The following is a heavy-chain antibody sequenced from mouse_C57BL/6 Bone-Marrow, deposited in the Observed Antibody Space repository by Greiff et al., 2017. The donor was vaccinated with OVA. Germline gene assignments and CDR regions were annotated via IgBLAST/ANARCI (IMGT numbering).Heavy chain of an antibody. CDR2: ISSGGSYT. D-gene: IGHD1-1*01. Sequence: EVKLVESGGDLVKPGGSLKLSCAASGFTFSSYGMSWVRQTPDKRLEWVATISSGGSYTYYPDSVQGRFTISRDNAKNTLYLQMSSLKSEDTAMYYCARPAPIYYYGSSYGWFAYWGQGTLVTVSA. V-gene: IGHV5-6*01. CDR3: ARPAPIYYYGSSYGWFAY. CDR1: GFTFSSYG. J-gene: IGHJ3*01.